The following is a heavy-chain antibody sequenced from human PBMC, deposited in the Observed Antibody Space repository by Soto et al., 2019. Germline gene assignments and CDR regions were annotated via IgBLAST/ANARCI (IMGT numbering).Heavy chain of an antibody. Sequence: GGSLRLSCAASGFTFSSYGVHWVRQAPGKGLEWVAVISYDGSNKYYADSVKGRFTISRDNSKNTLYLQMNSLRAEDTAVYYCAKDLELANFGMDVWGQGTTVTVSS. D-gene: IGHD1-26*01. CDR3: AKDLELANFGMDV. J-gene: IGHJ6*02. CDR2: ISYDGSNK. CDR1: GFTFSSYG. V-gene: IGHV3-30*18.